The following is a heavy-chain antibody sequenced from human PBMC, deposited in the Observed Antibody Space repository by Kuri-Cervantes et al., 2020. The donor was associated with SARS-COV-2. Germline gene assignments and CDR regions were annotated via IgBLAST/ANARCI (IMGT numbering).Heavy chain of an antibody. V-gene: IGHV4-59*01. CDR1: GGSIRSYY. Sequence: GSLRLSCTVSGGSIRSYYWSWIRQPPGKGLEWIGYIYYRGSTNYNPSLKSRVTISVDTSKNQSSLKLSSVTAADTAVYYCARDPPPDSSGWYSAFDIWGQGTMVTVSS. CDR3: ARDPPPDSSGWYSAFDI. D-gene: IGHD6-19*01. CDR2: IYYRGST. J-gene: IGHJ3*02.